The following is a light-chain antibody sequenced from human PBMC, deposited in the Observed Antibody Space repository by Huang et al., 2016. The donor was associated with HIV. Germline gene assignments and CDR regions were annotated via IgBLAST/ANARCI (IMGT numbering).Light chain of an antibody. V-gene: IGKV2-28*01. CDR2: LGA. CDR3: MQGLQTWT. Sequence: DNVMVQSPASLSVTPGEAASITCRSSQSLLHNNGHNYLDWYWQKPGQAPQLLIYLGATRASGVPDRFSGSGSGTDFTLRINRVEAGDVGVYYCMQGLQTWTFGQGTKVEIK. J-gene: IGKJ1*01. CDR1: QSLLHNNGHNY.